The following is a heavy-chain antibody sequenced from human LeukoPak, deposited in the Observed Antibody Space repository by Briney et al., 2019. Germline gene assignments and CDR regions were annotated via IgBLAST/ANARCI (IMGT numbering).Heavy chain of an antibody. D-gene: IGHD3-22*01. Sequence: GWSLRLSCAASGFTFSSYAMSWVRQAPGKGLEWVSAISGSGGSTYYADSVKGRFTISRDNSKNTLYLQMNSLRAEDTAVYYCAKGQYYDSSGYYPAYFDYWGQGTLVTVSS. CDR2: ISGSGGST. CDR3: AKGQYYDSSGYYPAYFDY. V-gene: IGHV3-23*01. J-gene: IGHJ4*02. CDR1: GFTFSSYA.